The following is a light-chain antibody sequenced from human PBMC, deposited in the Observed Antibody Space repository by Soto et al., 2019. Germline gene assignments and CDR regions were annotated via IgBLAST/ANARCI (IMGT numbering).Light chain of an antibody. Sequence: IVLPQSPGTLSLSPGGGAILSCRASQSIGSSSLAWFQQKPGQAPRLLIYDVSTRATAIPDRFSGSGSGTAFTLTISRLDPEDFAVYYCHQYGNSPTWTFGQGTKVDIK. J-gene: IGKJ1*01. CDR1: QSIGSSS. CDR2: DVS. CDR3: HQYGNSPTWT. V-gene: IGKV3-20*01.